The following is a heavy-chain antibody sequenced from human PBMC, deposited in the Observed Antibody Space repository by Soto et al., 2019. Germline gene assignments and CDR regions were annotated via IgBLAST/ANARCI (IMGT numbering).Heavy chain of an antibody. CDR2: IYHSGST. CDR1: GGSISSGGYS. V-gene: IGHV4-30-2*05. J-gene: IGHJ4*02. CDR3: ASTYYNASSGPFDY. Sequence: SETLSLTCAVSGGSISSGGYSWSWIRQPPGKGLEWIGYIYHSGSTYYNPSLKSRVTISVDTSKNQFSLKLSSVTAADTAMYYCASTYYNASSGPFDYWGQGTLVTVSS. D-gene: IGHD3-22*01.